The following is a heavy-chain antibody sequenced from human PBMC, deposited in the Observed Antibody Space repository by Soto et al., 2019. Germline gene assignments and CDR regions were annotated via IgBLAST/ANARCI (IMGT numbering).Heavy chain of an antibody. CDR3: ARATHEFSNSYFFDP. D-gene: IGHD2-21*01. CDR2: ISAYNGQT. CDR1: GYPFDTYG. Sequence: GSVKVSFNASGYPFDTYGINLVRQAPGQRPEWMGWISAYNGQTDYAQNFQGRVTMATDTSTNTAYMELRNLRSDDTAFYYRARATHEFSNSYFFDPWGPGTMVTVSS. V-gene: IGHV1-18*01. J-gene: IGHJ5*02.